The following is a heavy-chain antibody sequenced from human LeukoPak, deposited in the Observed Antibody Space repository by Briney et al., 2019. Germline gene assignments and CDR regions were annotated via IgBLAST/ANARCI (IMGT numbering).Heavy chain of an antibody. V-gene: IGHV1-2*02. CDR1: GYTFTSYA. J-gene: IGHJ4*02. CDR2: INLNSGGT. D-gene: IGHD3-9*01. Sequence: GASVKVSCKASGYTFTSYAMNWVRQAPGQGLEWMGWINLNSGGTNYAQKFQDRVTMTRDTSITAAYMELSRLRFDDTALYYCARSPHILTGENFDYWGQGTLVTVSS. CDR3: ARSPHILTGENFDY.